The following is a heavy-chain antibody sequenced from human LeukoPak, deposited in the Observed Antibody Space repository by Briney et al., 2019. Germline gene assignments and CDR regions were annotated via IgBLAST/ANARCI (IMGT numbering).Heavy chain of an antibody. CDR3: ARHEYSYGYAVAPFDY. CDR1: DGSFSSSSYY. V-gene: IGHV4-39*01. CDR2: IFYTGST. D-gene: IGHD5-18*01. Sequence: SETLSLTCTVSDGSFSSSSYYWGWIRQPPGKGLEWIGSIFYTGSTYYNPSLKSRVTISVDTSKNQFSLKLSSVTAADTAVYYCARHEYSYGYAVAPFDYWGQGTLVTVSP. J-gene: IGHJ4*02.